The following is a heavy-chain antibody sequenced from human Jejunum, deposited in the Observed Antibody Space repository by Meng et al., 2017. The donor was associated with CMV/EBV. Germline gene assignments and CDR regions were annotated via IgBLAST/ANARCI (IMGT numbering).Heavy chain of an antibody. J-gene: IGHJ6*02. CDR2: IRYDGTNK. CDR1: FPFSSNG. Sequence: FPFSSNGMHWFRQAPGKGLEWVAFIRYDGTNKFHADSVKGRFTISRDNSKNTLYLQMNSLRGEDTAVYYCAKSRGDFWSGYYHGMDVWGQGTTVTVSS. D-gene: IGHD3-3*01. CDR3: AKSRGDFWSGYYHGMDV. V-gene: IGHV3-30*02.